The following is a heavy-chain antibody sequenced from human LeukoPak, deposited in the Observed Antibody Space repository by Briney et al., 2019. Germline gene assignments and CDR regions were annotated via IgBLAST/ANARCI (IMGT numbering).Heavy chain of an antibody. V-gene: IGHV3-9*01. CDR3: GKAEGFLGGYYDH. J-gene: IGHJ4*02. Sequence: PGGSLRLSCAASGFTFDDYAMHWVRQAPGKGLEWVSGISWNSGSIDYADSVKGRFTISRDNAKNSLYLQMNSLRAEDTAFYYCGKAEGFLGGYYDHWGQGTLVTVSS. CDR2: ISWNSGSI. CDR1: GFTFDDYA. D-gene: IGHD4-23*01.